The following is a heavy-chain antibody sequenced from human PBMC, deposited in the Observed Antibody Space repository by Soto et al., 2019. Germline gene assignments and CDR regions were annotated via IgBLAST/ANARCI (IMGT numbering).Heavy chain of an antibody. CDR1: GYTFSNSW. V-gene: IGHV3-74*01. Sequence: GGSLRLSCAASGYTFSNSWMHWVRQAPGKGLVWLSHINADGSSIRYADSVRGRLTISRDNAKNTLFLQMSSLTAEDTAVYYCASHPRDSSGYWNYFDYWDQGTLVTVSS. CDR2: INADGSSI. J-gene: IGHJ4*02. CDR3: ASHPRDSSGYWNYFDY. D-gene: IGHD3-22*01.